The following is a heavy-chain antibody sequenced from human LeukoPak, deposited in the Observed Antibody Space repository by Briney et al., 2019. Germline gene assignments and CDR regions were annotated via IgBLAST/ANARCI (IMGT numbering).Heavy chain of an antibody. CDR3: AKGGHFNFDY. V-gene: IGHV3-7*01. D-gene: IGHD5-12*01. Sequence: GGSLRLSCAASGFTFSTYWMKWVRQAPGKGLEWVASIKEDGSDKYYVDSVKGRFSISRNNAKNSLYLQMNSLRTEDTAVYYCAKGGHFNFDYWGQGTLVTVSS. CDR2: IKEDGSDK. J-gene: IGHJ4*02. CDR1: GFTFSTYW.